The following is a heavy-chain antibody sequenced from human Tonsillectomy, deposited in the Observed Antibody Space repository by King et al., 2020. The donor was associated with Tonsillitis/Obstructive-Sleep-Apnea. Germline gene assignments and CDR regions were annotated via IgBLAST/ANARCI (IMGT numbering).Heavy chain of an antibody. CDR3: ARDLPHTD. D-gene: IGHD5-18*01. CDR2: IKHDGSEK. V-gene: IGHV3-7*04. Sequence: VQLEESGGGLVQPGESLRLSCAVSGFTFRRYWMTWVRQAPGKGLEWVANIKHDGSEKYYVDSVKGRFAISRDNAKNSLYLQMSSLRAEDTAVYYCARDLPHTDWGQGRLVAVSS. J-gene: IGHJ4*02. CDR1: GFTFRRYW.